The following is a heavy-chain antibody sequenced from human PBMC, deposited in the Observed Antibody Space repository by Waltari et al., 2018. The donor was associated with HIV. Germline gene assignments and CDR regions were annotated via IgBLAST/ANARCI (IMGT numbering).Heavy chain of an antibody. Sequence: EVELVDSGGGLVQPGGSLRLSCVASKFNFSNYWIYWVRQLPGKGLGRGHRVSGAASSTDSAEAGGGRSTSARDNARNTVYLQMSSLRAEDTALYYCRRAVFWSGLVRDYFFDDWGQGTPVTVSS. CDR2: VSGAASST. J-gene: IGHJ4*02. D-gene: IGHD3-3*01. CDR1: KFNFSNYW. V-gene: IGHV3-74*01. CDR3: RRAVFWSGLVRDYFFDD.